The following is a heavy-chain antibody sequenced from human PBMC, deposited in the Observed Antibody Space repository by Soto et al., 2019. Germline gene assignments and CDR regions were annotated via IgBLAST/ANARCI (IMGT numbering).Heavy chain of an antibody. CDR2: ISYDGGNQ. CDR3: ARVSGDITSCYSNFPFDV. CDR1: GFSFSSYA. Sequence: QVQLVESGGGVVQPGKSLRLSCAASGFSFSSYAMHWVRQAPGKGREWVASISYDGGNQNYANSVKGRFTVSRDNSKNTLFMQVKSLRPEDKAVYYCARVSGDITSCYSNFPFDVWGQGTMVTVSP. J-gene: IGHJ3*01. D-gene: IGHD2-2*01. V-gene: IGHV3-30-3*01.